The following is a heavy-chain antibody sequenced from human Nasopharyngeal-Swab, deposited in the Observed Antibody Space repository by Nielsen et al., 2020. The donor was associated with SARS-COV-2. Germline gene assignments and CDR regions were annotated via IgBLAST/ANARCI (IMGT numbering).Heavy chain of an antibody. CDR3: ATGRDGYNWDFDY. V-gene: IGHV5-51*01. D-gene: IGHD5-24*01. CDR2: IYPGDSDT. CDR1: GYSFTSYW. J-gene: IGHJ4*02. Sequence: GGSLRLSCKGSGYSFTSYWIGWVRQMPGKGLEWMGIIYPGDSDTRYSPSFQGQVTISADKSISTAYLQWSSLKASDTAMYYCATGRDGYNWDFDYWGQGTLVTVSS.